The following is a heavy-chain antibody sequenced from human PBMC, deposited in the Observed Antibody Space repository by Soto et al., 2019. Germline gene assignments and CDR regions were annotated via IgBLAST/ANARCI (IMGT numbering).Heavy chain of an antibody. D-gene: IGHD1-26*01. J-gene: IGHJ4*01. CDR1: GFTFSAYQ. CDR3: ARDPWAEESSDY. Sequence: GGSLRLSCAASGFTFSAYQMHWFRQAPGKGLEWVSSIKGGRSNTYYADSVTGRFTISRDNSENTLYLQMNSLRAEDTAVYYCARDPWAEESSDYWGQGIWVTVSS. CDR2: IKGGRSNT. V-gene: IGHV3-21*01.